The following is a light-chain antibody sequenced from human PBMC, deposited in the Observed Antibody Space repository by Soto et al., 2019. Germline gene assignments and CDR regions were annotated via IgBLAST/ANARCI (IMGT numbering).Light chain of an antibody. CDR1: QSVKNW. CDR3: HQYDTYSWT. Sequence: DIQMTQSPSTLSASVGDRVTIACRASQSVKNWLAWYQQKPGKAPKVLISKATELESGVPSRFSGGGSGTEFTLTITSQQPDDFTTYYCHQYDTYSWTFCQETKLEFK. V-gene: IGKV1-5*03. CDR2: KAT. J-gene: IGKJ1*01.